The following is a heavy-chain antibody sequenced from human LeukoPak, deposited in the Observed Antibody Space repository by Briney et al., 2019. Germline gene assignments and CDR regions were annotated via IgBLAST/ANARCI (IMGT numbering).Heavy chain of an antibody. V-gene: IGHV4-34*01. CDR1: GGSFSGYY. Sequence: SETLSLTCAVYGGSFSGYYWSWIRQPPGKGLEWIGEINHSGSTNYNPSLKSRVTISVDTSKNQFSLKLSSVTAADTAVYYCARGRRQGGSTSQLDGYWGQGTLVTVSS. J-gene: IGHJ4*02. CDR2: INHSGST. CDR3: ARGRRQGGSTSQLDGY. D-gene: IGHD2-2*01.